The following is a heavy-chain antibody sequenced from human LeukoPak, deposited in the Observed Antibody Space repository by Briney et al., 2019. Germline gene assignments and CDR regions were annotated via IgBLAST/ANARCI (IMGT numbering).Heavy chain of an antibody. D-gene: IGHD6-6*01. V-gene: IGHV3-30*02. CDR1: GFTFSSYG. J-gene: IGHJ5*02. CDR2: IRYDGSNK. CDR3: AKDSLEYSSSENWFDP. Sequence: PGGSLRLSCAASGFTFSSYGMHWVRQAPGKGLEWVAFIRYDGSNKYYADSAKGRFTISRDNSKNTLYLQMNSLRAEDTAVYYCAKDSLEYSSSENWFDPWGQGTLVTVSS.